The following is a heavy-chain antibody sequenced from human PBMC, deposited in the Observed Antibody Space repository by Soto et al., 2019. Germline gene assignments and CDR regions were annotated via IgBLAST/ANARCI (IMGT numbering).Heavy chain of an antibody. D-gene: IGHD6-19*01. CDR2: IKHSGST. Sequence: QVQLQQWGAGLLKPSETLSLTCAVYGGSFSGYYWSWIRQPPGKGLEWIGEIKHSGSTNYNPSLKSRVTISGDTSKNQFSLKLGSVTAADTAVYYCARGRWTVPVAGRGYYFDSWGQGTLVTVSS. CDR3: ARGRWTVPVAGRGYYFDS. V-gene: IGHV4-34*01. CDR1: GGSFSGYY. J-gene: IGHJ4*02.